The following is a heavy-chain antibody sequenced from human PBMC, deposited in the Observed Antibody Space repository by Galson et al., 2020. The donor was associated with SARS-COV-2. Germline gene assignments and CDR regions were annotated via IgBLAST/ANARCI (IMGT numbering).Heavy chain of an antibody. CDR1: GFTFSSYG. D-gene: IGHD6-19*01. J-gene: IGHJ6*02. CDR2: ISYDGSNK. V-gene: IGHV3-30*18. Sequence: GGSLRLSCAASGFTFSSYGMHWVRQAPGKGLEWVAVISYDGSNKYYADSVKGRFTISRDNSKNTLYLQMNSLRAEDTAVYYCAKDFLAGYSSGWYYYYGMDVWGQGTTVTVSS. CDR3: AKDFLAGYSSGWYYYYGMDV.